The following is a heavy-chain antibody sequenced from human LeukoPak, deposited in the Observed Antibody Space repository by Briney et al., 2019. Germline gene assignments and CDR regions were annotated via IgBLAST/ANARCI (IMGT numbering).Heavy chain of an antibody. Sequence: GGSLRLSCAASGFTFSSYAMHWVRQAPGKGLEWVAVISYDGSNKYYADSVRGRFTISRDNSKNTLYLQMNSLRAEDTAVYYCARETHYYDSSGYYSNTVSGGFDYWGQGTLVTVSS. CDR3: ARETHYYDSSGYYSNTVSGGFDY. D-gene: IGHD3-22*01. J-gene: IGHJ4*02. V-gene: IGHV3-30-3*01. CDR2: ISYDGSNK. CDR1: GFTFSSYA.